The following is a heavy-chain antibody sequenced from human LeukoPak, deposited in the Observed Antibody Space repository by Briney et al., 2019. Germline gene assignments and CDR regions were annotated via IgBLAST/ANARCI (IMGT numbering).Heavy chain of an antibody. CDR3: AKSCLNRFDY. V-gene: IGHV3-23*01. CDR2: ISGGGST. CDR1: GFTFNSFA. J-gene: IGHJ4*02. Sequence: SGGSLRLSCAASGFTFNSFAMSWVRQAPGKGLEWVSAISGGGSTYYADSVKGRFTISRDNSKNTLYLQMNSLRAEDTAVYYCAKSCLNRFDYWGQGTLVTVSS. D-gene: IGHD5/OR15-5a*01.